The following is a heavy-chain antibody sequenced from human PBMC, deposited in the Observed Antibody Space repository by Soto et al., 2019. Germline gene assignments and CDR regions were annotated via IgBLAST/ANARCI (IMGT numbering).Heavy chain of an antibody. CDR1: GGSISNFY. Sequence: KPSETLSLTCSVSGGSISNFYWSWVRQPPGKGLEWIGYISNSGTTNYSPSLKSRVTISLDTSKNQFSLRLSFVTAADTAVYYCARHQLGMGADYWGQGTLVTVSS. CDR3: ARHQLGMGADY. D-gene: IGHD3-16*01. J-gene: IGHJ4*02. CDR2: ISNSGTT. V-gene: IGHV4-59*01.